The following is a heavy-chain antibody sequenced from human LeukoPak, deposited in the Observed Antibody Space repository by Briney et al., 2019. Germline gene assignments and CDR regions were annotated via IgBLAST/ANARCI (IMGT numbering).Heavy chain of an antibody. CDR3: ARGSPILLAGWFDP. V-gene: IGHV3-48*04. CDR1: GFTLSSYG. J-gene: IGHJ5*02. D-gene: IGHD3-10*01. Sequence: GGSLRLSCAASGFTLSSYGMHWIRQAPGKGLEWVSYISSSGSTIYYADSVKGRFTISRDNAKNSLYPQMNSLRAEDTAVYYCARGSPILLAGWFDPWGQGTLVTVSS. CDR2: ISSSGSTI.